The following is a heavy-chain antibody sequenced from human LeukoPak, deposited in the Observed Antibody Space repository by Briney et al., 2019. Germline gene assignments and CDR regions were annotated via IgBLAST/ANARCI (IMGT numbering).Heavy chain of an antibody. CDR2: INPNSGGT. D-gene: IGHD6-13*01. Sequence: ASVKASCKASGYTFTGYYMHWVRQAPGQGLEWMGWINPNSGGTNYAQKFQGRVTMTRDTSISTAYMELSRLRSDDTAVYYCARGGDLYSSSWHDWGQGTLVTVSS. CDR1: GYTFTGYY. CDR3: ARGGDLYSSSWHD. V-gene: IGHV1-2*02. J-gene: IGHJ4*02.